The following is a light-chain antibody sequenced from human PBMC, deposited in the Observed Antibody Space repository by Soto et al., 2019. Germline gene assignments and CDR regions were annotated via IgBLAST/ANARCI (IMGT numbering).Light chain of an antibody. Sequence: DIQMTQSPSTLSASVGDRVTITCRASHSISSGLAWYQQKPGKAPKLLIYKASSLESGVPSRFSGSGSGTEFTLTISSLQPDDFATYYCQQYNSYSWTFGQGPKVEIK. CDR1: HSISSG. J-gene: IGKJ1*01. CDR3: QQYNSYSWT. CDR2: KAS. V-gene: IGKV1-5*03.